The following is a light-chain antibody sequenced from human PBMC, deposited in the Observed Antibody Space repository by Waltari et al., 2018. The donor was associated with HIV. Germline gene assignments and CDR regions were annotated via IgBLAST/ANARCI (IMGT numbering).Light chain of an antibody. CDR3: QVRDGSGDHSRV. CDR2: DGR. V-gene: IGLV3-21*02. CDR1: NIGREN. J-gene: IGLJ3*02. Sequence: SYVLTQPPSVSVAPGQTARITCGTTNIGRENVAWSQQRPGPAPVLVVYDGRDRPSGFPERVSGSNSGNTATLTISRVEAGDEADYYCQVRDGSGDHSRVFGGGTKLTVL.